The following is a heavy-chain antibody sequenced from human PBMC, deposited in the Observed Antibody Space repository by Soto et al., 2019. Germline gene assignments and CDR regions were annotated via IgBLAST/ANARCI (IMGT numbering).Heavy chain of an antibody. D-gene: IGHD1-7*01. J-gene: IGHJ4*02. CDR2: IYHSGST. Sequence: PSETLSLTCAVSGGSISSGGYSWSWIRQPPGKGLEWIGYIYHSGSTYYNPSLKSRVTISVDRSKNQFSLKLSSVTAADTAVYYCARGGTGTTPLDYWGQGTLVTVSS. V-gene: IGHV4-30-2*01. CDR3: ARGGTGTTPLDY. CDR1: GGSISSGGYS.